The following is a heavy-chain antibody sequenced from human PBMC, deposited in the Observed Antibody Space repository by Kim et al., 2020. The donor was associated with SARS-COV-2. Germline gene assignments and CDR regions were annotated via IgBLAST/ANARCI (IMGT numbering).Heavy chain of an antibody. J-gene: IGHJ4*02. D-gene: IGHD7-27*01. V-gene: IGHV6-1*01. CDR3: ARLHSGDGRLDSDY. CDR1: GDSISSNSAA. Sequence: SQTLSLTCAISGDSISSNSAAWNWIRQSPSRGLEWLGRTYYRSKWYNNYAVSVKSRITINPDTSKNQFSLQLNSVTPEDTAMYYCARLHSGDGRLDSDYWGQGTLVTVSS. CDR2: TYYRSKWYN.